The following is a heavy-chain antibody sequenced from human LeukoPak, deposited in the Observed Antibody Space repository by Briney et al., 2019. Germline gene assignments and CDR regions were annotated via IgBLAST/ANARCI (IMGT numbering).Heavy chain of an antibody. Sequence: SGGSLRLSCAASGFTFSSYAMSWVRQAPGKGLEWVSAISGSGGSTYYADSVKGRFTISRDNSKNTLYLQMNSLRAEDTAVYYCAKGLYSSSYRNYFDYWGQGTLVTVSS. D-gene: IGHD6-13*01. CDR3: AKGLYSSSYRNYFDY. CDR1: GFTFSSYA. J-gene: IGHJ4*02. V-gene: IGHV3-23*01. CDR2: ISGSGGST.